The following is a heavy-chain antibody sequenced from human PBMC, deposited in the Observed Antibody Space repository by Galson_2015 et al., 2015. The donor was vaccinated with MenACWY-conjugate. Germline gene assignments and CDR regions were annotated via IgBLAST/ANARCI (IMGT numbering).Heavy chain of an antibody. D-gene: IGHD6-19*01. CDR3: AKERPIAVALGADFDY. V-gene: IGHV3-23*01. CDR1: GFTFSSYA. Sequence: SLRLSCAASGFTFSSYAMSWVRQAPGKGLEWVSAISGSGGSTYYADSVKGQFTISRDNSKNTLYLQMNSLRAEDTAVYYCAKERPIAVALGADFDYWGQGTLVTVSS. J-gene: IGHJ4*02. CDR2: ISGSGGST.